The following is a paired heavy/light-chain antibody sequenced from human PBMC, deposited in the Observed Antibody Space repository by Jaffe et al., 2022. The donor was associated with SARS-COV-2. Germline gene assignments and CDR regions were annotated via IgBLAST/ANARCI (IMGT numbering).Light chain of an antibody. J-gene: IGKJ1*01. CDR2: GAS. CDR1: QSVSSN. CDR3: QQYNNWPT. V-gene: IGKV3-15*01. Sequence: EIVMTQSPATLSVSPGERATLSCRASQSVSSNLAWYQQKPGQAPRLLIYGASTRATGIPARFSGSGSGTEFTLTISSLQSEDFAVYYCQQYNNWPTFGQGTKVEIK.
Heavy chain of an antibody. D-gene: IGHD6-13*01. CDR1: GFTFDDYA. J-gene: IGHJ4*02. Sequence: EVQLVESGGGLVQPGRSLRLSCAASGFTFDDYAMHWVRQAPGKGLEWVSGISWNSGSIGYADSVKGRFTISRDNAKNSLYLQMNSLRAEDTALYYCAKQAPGIAAAGRYFDYWGQGTLVTVSS. V-gene: IGHV3-9*01. CDR2: ISWNSGSI. CDR3: AKQAPGIAAAGRYFDY.